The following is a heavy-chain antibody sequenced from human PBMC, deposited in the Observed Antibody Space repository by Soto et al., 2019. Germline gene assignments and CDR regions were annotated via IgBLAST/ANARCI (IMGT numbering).Heavy chain of an antibody. CDR2: INSDGSRI. D-gene: IGHD1-1*01. CDR3: ARVATGSDNWFDP. J-gene: IGHJ5*02. V-gene: IGHV3-74*01. Sequence: EVELVESGGGLVQPGGSLRLSCAASGFSFSTYWMHWVRQAPGKGLVWVSRINSDGSRINYGDSVKGRFTVSRDNAKKTVYLQMTRLRADDTAVYYCARVATGSDNWFDPWGHVTLVNVSA. CDR1: GFSFSTYW.